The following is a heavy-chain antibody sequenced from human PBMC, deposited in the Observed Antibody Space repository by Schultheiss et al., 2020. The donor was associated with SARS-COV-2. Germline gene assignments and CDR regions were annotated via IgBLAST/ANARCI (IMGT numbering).Heavy chain of an antibody. D-gene: IGHD6-19*01. CDR2: ISGSGGST. CDR3: AKGRVAGPDY. CDR1: GFTFDDYA. Sequence: GGSLRLSCAASGFTFDDYAMHWVRQAPGKGLEWVSAISGSGGSTYYADSVKGRFTISRDNSKNTLYLQMNSLRAEDTAVYYCAKGRVAGPDYWGQGTLVTVSS. V-gene: IGHV3-23*01. J-gene: IGHJ4*02.